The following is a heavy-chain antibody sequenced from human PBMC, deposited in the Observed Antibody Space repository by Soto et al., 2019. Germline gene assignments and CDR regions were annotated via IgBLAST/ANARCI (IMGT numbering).Heavy chain of an antibody. CDR3: ARDIYSSSWYYFDY. V-gene: IGHV1-2*02. CDR2: INPNRGGT. D-gene: IGHD6-13*01. CDR1: GYTFTGYY. J-gene: IGHJ4*02. Sequence: QVQLVQSGAEVKKPGASVKVSCKASGYTFTGYYMHWVRQAPGQGLEWMGWINPNRGGTNYAQKFQGRVTMTRDTSISTAYMELSRLRSDDTAVYYCARDIYSSSWYYFDYWGQGTLVTVSS.